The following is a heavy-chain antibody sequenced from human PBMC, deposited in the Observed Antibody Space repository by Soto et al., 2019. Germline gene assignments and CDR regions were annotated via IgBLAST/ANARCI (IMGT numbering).Heavy chain of an antibody. D-gene: IGHD6-19*01. V-gene: IGHV3-64*01. Sequence: EVPLVESGGGLVQPGGSLRLSCAASGFTFSSYAMHWVRQAPGKGLEYVSAISSNGGSTYYANSVKGRFTISRDYSESSLYVRIGGLRAEDMAVSYCARRSNGCHFDYWGQGTLVAVSS. CDR2: ISSNGGST. J-gene: IGHJ4*02. CDR1: GFTFSSYA. CDR3: ARRSNGCHFDY.